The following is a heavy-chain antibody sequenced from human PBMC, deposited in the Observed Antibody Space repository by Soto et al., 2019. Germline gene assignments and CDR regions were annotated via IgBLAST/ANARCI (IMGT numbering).Heavy chain of an antibody. Sequence: QVQLQESGPGLVKPSETLSLTCTVSGGSISSYYWSWIRQPPGKGLEWIGYIYYSGSTNYNPFHKSRVTISVDTSKNQFTLKLSSVTAADTAVYYCARVSAGYWYFDLWGRGTLVTVSS. CDR2: IYYSGST. CDR3: ARVSAGYWYFDL. CDR1: GGSISSYY. J-gene: IGHJ2*01. V-gene: IGHV4-59*01. D-gene: IGHD6-19*01.